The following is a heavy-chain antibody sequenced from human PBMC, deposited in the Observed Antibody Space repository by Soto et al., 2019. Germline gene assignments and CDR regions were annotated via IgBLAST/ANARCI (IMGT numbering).Heavy chain of an antibody. J-gene: IGHJ6*02. CDR3: ASRLRFLEWSHRGYYGMDV. Sequence: GASVKVSCKASGGTFSSYAISWVRQAPGQGLEWMGGIIPIFGTANYAQKFQGRVTITADESTSTAYMELSSLRSEDTAVYYCASRLRFLEWSHRGYYGMDVWGQGTTVTVS. CDR2: IIPIFGTA. CDR1: GGTFSSYA. D-gene: IGHD3-3*01. V-gene: IGHV1-69*13.